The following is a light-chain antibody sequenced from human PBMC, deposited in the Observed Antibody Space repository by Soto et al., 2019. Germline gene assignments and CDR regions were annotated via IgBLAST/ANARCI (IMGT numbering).Light chain of an antibody. J-gene: IGKJ5*01. CDR1: QSVSSY. Sequence: EIVLTQSPATLSLSPGERATLSCRASQSVSSYLAWYQQKPGQAPRLLIYDASSRATGIPARFSGSGSGTDFTLPISSLEPEDFAVYYCQQRSNWITFGQGTRLEI. CDR2: DAS. CDR3: QQRSNWIT. V-gene: IGKV3-11*01.